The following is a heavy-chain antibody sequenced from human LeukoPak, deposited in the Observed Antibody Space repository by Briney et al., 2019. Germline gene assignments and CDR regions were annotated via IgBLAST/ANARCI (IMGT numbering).Heavy chain of an antibody. J-gene: IGHJ5*02. Sequence: PGGSLRLSCAASGFTFSSYAMHWVRQAPGKGLEWVAVISYDGSNKYYADSVKGRFTISRDNSKNTLYLQMNSLRAEDTAVYYCARDLDSSGWYENWFDPWGQGTLVTVSS. CDR2: ISYDGSNK. D-gene: IGHD6-19*01. CDR3: ARDLDSSGWYENWFDP. CDR1: GFTFSSYA. V-gene: IGHV3-30-3*01.